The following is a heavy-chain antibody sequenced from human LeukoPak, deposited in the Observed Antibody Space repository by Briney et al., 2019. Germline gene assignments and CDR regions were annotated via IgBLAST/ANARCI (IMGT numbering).Heavy chain of an antibody. CDR3: ARAGYSNRWDGVDY. V-gene: IGHV5-51*01. D-gene: IGHD2/OR15-2a*01. CDR1: GYTFTNYW. J-gene: IGHJ4*02. Sequence: GESLKISCKGSGYTFTNYWIGWVRQMPGKGLEFMGIIYDTRYSPSFQGQVTISVDKSINTAYLQWSSLKASDSAMYYCARAGYSNRWDGVDYWGQGTLVTVSS. CDR2: IYDT.